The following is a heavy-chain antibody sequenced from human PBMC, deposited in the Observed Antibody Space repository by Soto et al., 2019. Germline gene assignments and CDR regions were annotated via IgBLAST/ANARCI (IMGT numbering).Heavy chain of an antibody. CDR1: RYRFTSYW. CDR2: IYPGGSSI. D-gene: IGHD3-22*01. J-gene: IGHJ4*02. CDR3: ARGHSYYYYSPASYPFDF. V-gene: IGHV5-51*01. Sequence: PGESLKISCTASRYRFTSYWIGWVRQQPGKGLEWMGIIYPGGSSIRYGSSFRGQVTISADKSLSTAYLEWSSLKASDTAIYFCARGHSYYYYSPASYPFDFWGQGTLVTVSS.